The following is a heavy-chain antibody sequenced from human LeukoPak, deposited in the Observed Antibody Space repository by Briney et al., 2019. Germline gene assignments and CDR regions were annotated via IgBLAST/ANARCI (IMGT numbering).Heavy chain of an antibody. CDR2: IRYDGSNK. Sequence: GGSLRLSCAASGFTFNSYGMHWVRQAPGKRLEWVTFIRYDGSNKYYADSVKGRFTISRDNSKNTLYLQMNSLRAEDTAVYYCAKGPDHDYIWGTYRYLDYWGQGTLVTVSS. V-gene: IGHV3-30*02. D-gene: IGHD3-16*02. CDR1: GFTFNSYG. J-gene: IGHJ4*02. CDR3: AKGPDHDYIWGTYRYLDY.